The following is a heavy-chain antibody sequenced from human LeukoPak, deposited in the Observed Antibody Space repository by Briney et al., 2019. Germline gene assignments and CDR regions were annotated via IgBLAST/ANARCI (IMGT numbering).Heavy chain of an antibody. CDR2: INPSGGST. CDR1: GYTFSTYY. Sequence: ASVKVSCKASGYTFSTYYMHWVRQAPGQGLEWMGIINPSGGSTTYAQKFQGRVTMTRDTSTSTVYMEMNDLGSEDTAVYYCARGYSGCFHYWGQGALVTVSS. V-gene: IGHV1-46*01. J-gene: IGHJ4*02. D-gene: IGHD1-26*01. CDR3: ARGYSGCFHY.